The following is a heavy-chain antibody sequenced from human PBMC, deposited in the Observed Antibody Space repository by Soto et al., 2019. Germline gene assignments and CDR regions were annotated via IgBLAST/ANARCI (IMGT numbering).Heavy chain of an antibody. V-gene: IGHV3-23*01. CDR3: AKGGVTRSYYYAMDV. Sequence: EVQLLESGGGLVQPGGSLRLSCAASGFTFGNYAMNWVRQSPGKGLEWVSGISGTGGSTYYADSVKGRFTVSRDNSKNTVSLQMNNLTAEDTAVYYCAKGGVTRSYYYAMDVWGQGTTVTVSS. CDR1: GFTFGNYA. CDR2: ISGTGGST. J-gene: IGHJ6*02.